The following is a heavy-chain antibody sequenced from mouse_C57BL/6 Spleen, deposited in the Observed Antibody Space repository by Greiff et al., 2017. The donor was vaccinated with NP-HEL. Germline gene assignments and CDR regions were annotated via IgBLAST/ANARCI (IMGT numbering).Heavy chain of an antibody. Sequence: VQLVESGAELARPGASVKLSCKASGYTFTSYGISWVKQRTGQGLEWIGEIYPRSGNTYYNEKFKGKATLTADKSSSTAYMELRSLTSEDSAVYFCARVYYGNPWFAYWGQGTLVTVSA. J-gene: IGHJ3*01. V-gene: IGHV1-81*01. D-gene: IGHD2-1*01. CDR3: ARVYYGNPWFAY. CDR2: IYPRSGNT. CDR1: GYTFTSYG.